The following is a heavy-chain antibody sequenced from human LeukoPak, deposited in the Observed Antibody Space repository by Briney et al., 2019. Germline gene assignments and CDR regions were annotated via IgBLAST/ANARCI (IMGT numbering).Heavy chain of an antibody. D-gene: IGHD2-15*01. J-gene: IGHJ4*02. Sequence: PSETLSLTCAVSGYSIGSGYYWSWIRQPPGKGLEWIGYIYYSGSTYYNPSLKSRVTISVDTSKNQFSLKLNSVTAADTAVYFCARWPYCSGASCSRDYWGQGTLVTVSS. CDR1: GYSIGSGYY. CDR3: ARWPYCSGASCSRDY. V-gene: IGHV4-61*01. CDR2: IYYSGST.